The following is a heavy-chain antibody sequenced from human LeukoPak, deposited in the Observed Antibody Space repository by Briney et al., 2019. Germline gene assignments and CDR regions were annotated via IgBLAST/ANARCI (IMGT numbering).Heavy chain of an antibody. J-gene: IGHJ4*02. D-gene: IGHD3-16*02. Sequence: TGGSLRLSCAASGITFSNYAMSWVRQAPGKGLEWVSAISGSGGKTYYTECVKGRFTISRDNSKNTLFLQMNSLRADDTAVYFCGPSLGELSQSSLFDYWGQGTLVTVS. CDR2: ISGSGGKT. CDR3: GPSLGELSQSSLFDY. CDR1: GITFSNYA. V-gene: IGHV3-23*01.